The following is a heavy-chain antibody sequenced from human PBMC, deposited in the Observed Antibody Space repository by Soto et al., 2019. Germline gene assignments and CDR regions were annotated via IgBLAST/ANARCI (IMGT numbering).Heavy chain of an antibody. V-gene: IGHV4-4*07. J-gene: IGHJ5*02. D-gene: IGHD6-13*01. CDR1: GGSISSYY. CDR2: IYTSGST. CDR3: VRVVLQQQLVGAVWFDP. Sequence: QVQLQESGPGLVKPSETLSLTCTVSGGSISSYYWSWIRQPAGKGLEWIGRIYTSGSTNYNPSLKGRVTMSVDTSKNQFSLKLSSVTAADTAVYYCVRVVLQQQLVGAVWFDPWGQGTLVTVSS.